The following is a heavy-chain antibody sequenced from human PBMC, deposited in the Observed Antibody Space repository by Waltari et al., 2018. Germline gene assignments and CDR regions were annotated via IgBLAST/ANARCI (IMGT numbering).Heavy chain of an antibody. D-gene: IGHD7-27*01. Sequence: EVQLVESGGALVQPGGSLRLSCATSGFTFSTYWMHWRRQVPGKGLMWVAHIESDERRTTYAESVKGRFTISRDNAKNTVYLQMNSLRDEDTAVYYCVRDEPGDGLDYWGQGTLVTVSS. CDR3: VRDEPGDGLDY. CDR1: GFTFSTYW. J-gene: IGHJ4*02. CDR2: IESDERRT. V-gene: IGHV3-74*03.